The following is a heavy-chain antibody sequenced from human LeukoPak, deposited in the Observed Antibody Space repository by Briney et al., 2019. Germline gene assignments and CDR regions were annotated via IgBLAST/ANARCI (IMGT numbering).Heavy chain of an antibody. Sequence: GGSLRLSCAASGFTFSSYGLHWVRQTPGKGLEWVAVIWHDGSNKYYADSVKGRFTISRDNSKNTLYLQMNSLRAEDTAVYYCAKDPPRVIAAREYNWFDPWGQGTLVTVSS. V-gene: IGHV3-33*06. D-gene: IGHD6-6*01. J-gene: IGHJ5*02. CDR1: GFTFSSYG. CDR3: AKDPPRVIAAREYNWFDP. CDR2: IWHDGSNK.